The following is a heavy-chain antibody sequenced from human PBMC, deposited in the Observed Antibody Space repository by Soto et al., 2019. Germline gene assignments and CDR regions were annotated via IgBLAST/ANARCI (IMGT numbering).Heavy chain of an antibody. CDR2: ISSRSYTI. D-gene: IGHD6-6*01. J-gene: IGHJ6*02. CDR3: ARGGSSSDNGMDV. CDR1: GFTSSTYS. V-gene: IGHV3-48*02. Sequence: EVKLVESGGDLVQPGGSLRLSCEASGFTSSTYSMNWVGQAPGKGLEWVSYISSRSYTIYYVDSVKGRFTISRDNAKNSLYLQMNSLRDEDTAVYYCARGGSSSDNGMDVWGQGTTVTVSS.